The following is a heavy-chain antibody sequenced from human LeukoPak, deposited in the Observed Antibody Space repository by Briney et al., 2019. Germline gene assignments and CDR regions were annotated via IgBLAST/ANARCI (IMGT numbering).Heavy chain of an antibody. D-gene: IGHD3-16*01. J-gene: IGHJ4*02. CDR1: GYTLTELS. CDR2: FGPEDGKT. V-gene: IGHV1-24*01. Sequence: GASVKVSCKVSGYTLTELSMHWVRQAPGKGLEWMEGFGPEDGKTIYAQKFQGRVTMTEDTSTDTAYMELSSLRSEDTAVYYCATVSMKRGRGYIDYWGQGTLVTVSS. CDR3: ATVSMKRGRGYIDY.